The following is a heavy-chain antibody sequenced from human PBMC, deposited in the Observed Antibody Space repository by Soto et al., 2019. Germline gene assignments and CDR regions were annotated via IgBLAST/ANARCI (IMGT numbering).Heavy chain of an antibody. V-gene: IGHV4-34*01. CDR2: INHSGST. CDR3: ASTFIRSIAARPIDY. J-gene: IGHJ4*02. Sequence: QVQLQQWGAGLLKPSETLSLTCAVYGGSFSGYYWSWIRQPPGKGLEWIGEINHSGSTNYNPSLKSLVTISVDTSKNQFSLKLSSVTAADTAVYYCASTFIRSIAARPIDYWGQGTLVTVSS. CDR1: GGSFSGYY. D-gene: IGHD6-6*01.